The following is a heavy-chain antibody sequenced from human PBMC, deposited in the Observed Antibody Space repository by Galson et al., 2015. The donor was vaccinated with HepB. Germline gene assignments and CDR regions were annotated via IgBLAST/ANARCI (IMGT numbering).Heavy chain of an antibody. V-gene: IGHV5-10-1*01. CDR1: GYSFTSYW. J-gene: IGHJ6*02. D-gene: IGHD6-13*01. Sequence: QSGAEVTKPGESLRISCTGSGYSFTSYWISWVRQMPGKGLEWMGRIDPSDSYTNYSPSFQGHVTISADKSISTAYLQWSSLKASDTAMYHCASSQAEYSSSWYSGMDVWGQGTTVTVSS. CDR3: ASSQAEYSSSWYSGMDV. CDR2: IDPSDSYT.